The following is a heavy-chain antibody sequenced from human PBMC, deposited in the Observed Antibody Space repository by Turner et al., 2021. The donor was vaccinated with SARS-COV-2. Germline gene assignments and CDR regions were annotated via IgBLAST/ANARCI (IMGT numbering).Heavy chain of an antibody. Sequence: QVQLVESGGGVVQPGRSLSLSWAASGFTFSRYAMHWVRQAPGKGLEWVAVISFDGNNKYYADSVKGRFTISRDNSKNTLYLQMNSLRAEDTAVYYCARGGLGVNAFDIWGQGTMVTVSS. CDR2: ISFDGNNK. CDR3: ARGGLGVNAFDI. CDR1: GFTFSRYA. V-gene: IGHV3-30-3*01. J-gene: IGHJ3*02. D-gene: IGHD2-21*01.